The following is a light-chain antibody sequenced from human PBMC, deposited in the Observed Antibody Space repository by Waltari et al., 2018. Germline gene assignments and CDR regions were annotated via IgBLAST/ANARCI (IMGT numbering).Light chain of an antibody. CDR1: SGHSSTV. CDR2: VKSDGSQ. V-gene: IGLV4-69*01. Sequence: QLVVTQSPSASASLGASVKLTCTLSSGHSSTVIAWLQQHPERGPRYLMKVKSDGSQSKGAGIPDRFSGSSSGGERYLTISNLQSEDEADYYCQTGGHGTWVFGGGTKLTVL. J-gene: IGLJ3*02. CDR3: QTGGHGTWV.